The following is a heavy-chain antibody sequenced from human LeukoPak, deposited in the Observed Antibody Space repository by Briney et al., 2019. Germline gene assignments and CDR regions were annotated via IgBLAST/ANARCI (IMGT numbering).Heavy chain of an antibody. Sequence: GASVKVSCKASGGTFSSYAFSWVRQAPGQGLEWMGGIIPIVGTTNYAQMSQGRVTITADESTSTAYMELSSLRSEDTAVYYCARGGYYYDSSGYSHLPDYWGQGTLVTVSA. D-gene: IGHD3-22*01. CDR3: ARGGYYYDSSGYSHLPDY. J-gene: IGHJ4*02. CDR2: IIPIVGTT. V-gene: IGHV1-69*13. CDR1: GGTFSSYA.